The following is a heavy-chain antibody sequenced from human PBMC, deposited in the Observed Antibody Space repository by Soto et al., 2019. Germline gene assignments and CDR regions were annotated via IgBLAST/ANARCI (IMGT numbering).Heavy chain of an antibody. CDR1: GGSISSGGYY. Sequence: QVQLQESGPGLVKPSQTLSLTCTVSGGSISSGGYYWTWIRQHPGKGLEGIGYNYYRGITYYNPSPKRRITLALNTSKNQFPLKLSSVTAADTAVYYCARGSSIAGLYYGMDVWGQGTTVTVSS. D-gene: IGHD6-6*01. V-gene: IGHV4-31*03. CDR2: NYYRGIT. CDR3: ARGSSIAGLYYGMDV. J-gene: IGHJ6*02.